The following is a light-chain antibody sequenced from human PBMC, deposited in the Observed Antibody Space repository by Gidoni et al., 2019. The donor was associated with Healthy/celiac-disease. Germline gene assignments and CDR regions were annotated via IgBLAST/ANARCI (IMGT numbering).Light chain of an antibody. V-gene: IGKV1-27*01. CDR3: QKYNSAPQIT. J-gene: IGKJ5*01. CDR1: QGISNY. Sequence: DIQMTQSPSSLSASVGDRVTITCRASQGISNYLAWYQQKPGKVPKLLIYAASTLQSGVPSRISGSGSGTDFTLTISSLQPEDVATYYCQKYNSAPQITFGQGTRLEIK. CDR2: AAS.